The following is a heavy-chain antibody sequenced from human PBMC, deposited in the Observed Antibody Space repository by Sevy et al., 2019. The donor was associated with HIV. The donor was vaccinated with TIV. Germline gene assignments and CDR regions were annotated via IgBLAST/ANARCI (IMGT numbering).Heavy chain of an antibody. CDR3: ARPSYYVILTADYGMDV. CDR2: IYYSGST. CDR1: GGSISSSSYY. Sequence: SETLSLTCTVSGGSISSSSYYWGWIRQPPGKGLEWIGSIYYSGSTYYNPSLKSRFTISVDTSKNQFSLQLSSVTAADTVVYYCARPSYYVILTADYGMDVWGQGTTVTVSS. D-gene: IGHD3-9*01. J-gene: IGHJ6*02. V-gene: IGHV4-39*01.